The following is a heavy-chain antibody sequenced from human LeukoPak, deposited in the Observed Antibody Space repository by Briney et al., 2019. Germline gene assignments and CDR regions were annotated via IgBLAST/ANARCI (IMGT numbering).Heavy chain of an antibody. CDR3: XXXXXXSDYAWFDP. CDR2: ISGSGGTT. CDR1: GFTFNNYA. J-gene: IGHJ5*02. Sequence: GGSLRLSCAASGFTFNNYAMNWVRQAPGKGLEWVSLISGSGGTTYYADSVKGRFTTSRDKSNSTLFLQMNSLRADDTALYYCXXXXXXSDYAWFDPWGQGTLVTVSS. V-gene: IGHV3-23*01. D-gene: IGHD5-12*01.